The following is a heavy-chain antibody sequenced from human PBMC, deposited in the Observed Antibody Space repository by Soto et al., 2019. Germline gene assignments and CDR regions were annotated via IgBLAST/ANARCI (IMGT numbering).Heavy chain of an antibody. CDR3: ARLDSSSWYRDNYYYGMDV. D-gene: IGHD6-13*01. CDR2: IDPSDSYT. CDR1: GYSFTSYW. V-gene: IGHV5-10-1*01. Sequence: PGESLKISCKGSGYSFTSYWISWVRQMPGKGLEWMGRIDPSDSYTNYSPSFQGHVTISADKSISTAYLQWSSLKASDTAMYYCARLDSSSWYRDNYYYGMDVWGQGTTVTVSS. J-gene: IGHJ6*02.